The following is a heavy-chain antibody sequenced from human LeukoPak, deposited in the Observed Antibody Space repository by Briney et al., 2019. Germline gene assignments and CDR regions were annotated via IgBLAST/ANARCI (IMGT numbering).Heavy chain of an antibody. CDR1: GGSISSYY. D-gene: IGHD2-15*01. CDR3: ASGWSWFDP. J-gene: IGHJ5*02. V-gene: IGHV4-4*09. CDR2: VYTSGST. Sequence: NFSETLSLTCTVSGGSISSYYWSWIRQPPGKGLEWIGYVYTSGSTNYTPSLKRRVTISVDTSKNQFSLKLSSVSAADTAVYYCASGWSWFDPWGQGTLVTVSS.